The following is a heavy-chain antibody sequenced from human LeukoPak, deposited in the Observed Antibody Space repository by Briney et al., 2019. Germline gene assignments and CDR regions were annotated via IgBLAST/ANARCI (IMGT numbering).Heavy chain of an antibody. V-gene: IGHV1-2*02. J-gene: IGHJ4*02. Sequence: ASVKVSCKASGYTFTGYYMHWVRQAPGQGLEWMGWINPNRGGTNYAQKFQGRVTMTRDTSISTAYMELSSLTSGDTAVYYCAKDENTHFDYWGQGILVTVSS. CDR3: AKDENTHFDY. CDR1: GYTFTGYY. CDR2: INPNRGGT. D-gene: IGHD2-15*01.